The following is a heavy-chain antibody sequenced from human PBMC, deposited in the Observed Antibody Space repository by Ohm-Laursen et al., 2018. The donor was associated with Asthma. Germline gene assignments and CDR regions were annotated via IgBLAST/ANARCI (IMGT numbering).Heavy chain of an antibody. CDR2: ISYGGSKK. V-gene: IGHV3-30*03. J-gene: IGHJ4*02. D-gene: IGHD7-27*01. Sequence: SLRLSCSASGFSFSSYAMHWVRQAPGMGLEWVAVISYGGSKKFYADSVKGRFTISRDNAKDSLSLQMNSLRVEDTAVYYCAAWGSENFWGQGTLVTVS. CDR3: AAWGSENF. CDR1: GFSFSSYA.